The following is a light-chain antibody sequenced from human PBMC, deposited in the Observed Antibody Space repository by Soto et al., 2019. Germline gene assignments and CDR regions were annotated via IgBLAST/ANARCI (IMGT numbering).Light chain of an antibody. CDR2: EGT. Sequence: QPVLTQPASVSGSPGQSITISCTGTSGDVGSYNLVSWYQQHPGKAPKLLIYEGTKRASGVSNRFSESKSGNTASLTISGLQAEDEADYYCCSYAGSSTLVLFGGGTKLTVL. CDR1: SGDVGSYNL. J-gene: IGLJ2*01. V-gene: IGLV2-23*01. CDR3: CSYAGSSTLVL.